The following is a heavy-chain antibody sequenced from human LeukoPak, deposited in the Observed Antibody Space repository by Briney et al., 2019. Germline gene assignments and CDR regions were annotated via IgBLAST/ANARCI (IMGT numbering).Heavy chain of an antibody. Sequence: GGSLRLSCAASGFTFSSYAMSWVRQAPGKGLQWVSGINSNGGSTYYADSVKGRFTISRDNSKNTLYLQMDRLRAEDTAVYYCAYDSSGYYYFDYWGQGTLVTVSS. CDR1: GFTFSSYA. CDR2: INSNGGST. D-gene: IGHD3-22*01. V-gene: IGHV3-23*01. CDR3: AYDSSGYYYFDY. J-gene: IGHJ4*02.